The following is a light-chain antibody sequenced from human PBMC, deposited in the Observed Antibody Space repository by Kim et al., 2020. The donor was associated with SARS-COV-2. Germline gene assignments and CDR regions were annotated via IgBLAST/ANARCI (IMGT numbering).Light chain of an antibody. J-gene: IGKJ5*01. CDR1: QSVSSN. Sequence: VSPGERATLSCRASQSVSSNLAWYQKKPGQAPRLLIYGASTRATGIPARFSGSGSGTEFTLTISSLQSEDFAVYYCQQYNNWPITFGQRTRLEIK. CDR3: QQYNNWPIT. V-gene: IGKV3-15*01. CDR2: GAS.